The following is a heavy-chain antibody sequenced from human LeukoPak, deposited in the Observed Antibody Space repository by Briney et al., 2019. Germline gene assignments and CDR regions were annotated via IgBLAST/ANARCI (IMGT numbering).Heavy chain of an antibody. Sequence: ASVKVSCTVSGYGFTSNYIHWVRQAPGQGLEWMGMIYPRDGSTSYAQRFQDRVTVTRDTSTSTVHMELSGLRSEDTAVYYCARDQEGFDYWGQGTLVTVSS. CDR3: ARDQEGFDY. CDR1: GYGFTSNY. V-gene: IGHV1-46*01. CDR2: IYPRDGST. J-gene: IGHJ4*02.